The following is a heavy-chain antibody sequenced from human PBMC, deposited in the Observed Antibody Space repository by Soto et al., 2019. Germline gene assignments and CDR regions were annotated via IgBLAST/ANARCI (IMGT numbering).Heavy chain of an antibody. V-gene: IGHV4-39*01. CDR3: ARHGLYSSSWYGEYYYGMDV. D-gene: IGHD6-13*01. Sequence: SETLSLTCTVSGGSISSSSYYWGWIRRPPEKGLEWIGSIYYSGSTYYNPSLKSRVTISVDTSKNQFSLKLSSVTAADTAVYYCARHGLYSSSWYGEYYYGMDVWGQGTTVTVSS. CDR2: IYYSGST. CDR1: GGSISSSSYY. J-gene: IGHJ6*02.